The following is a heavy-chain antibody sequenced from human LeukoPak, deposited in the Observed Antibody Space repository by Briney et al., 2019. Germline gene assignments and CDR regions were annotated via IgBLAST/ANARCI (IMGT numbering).Heavy chain of an antibody. D-gene: IGHD6-13*01. CDR3: ARDYWYSSSWYFRGGAFDI. CDR1: GGSFSGYY. Sequence: SETLSLTCAVYGGSFSGYYWSWIRQPPGKGLEWIGEINHSGSTNYNPSLKSRVTISVDTSKNQFSLKLSSVTAADTAVYYCARDYWYSSSWYFRGGAFDIWGQGTMVTVSS. V-gene: IGHV4-34*01. J-gene: IGHJ3*02. CDR2: INHSGST.